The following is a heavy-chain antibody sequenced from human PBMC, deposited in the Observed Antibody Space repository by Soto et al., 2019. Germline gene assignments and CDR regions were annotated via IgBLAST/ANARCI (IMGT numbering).Heavy chain of an antibody. CDR1: GGSIIDSGSFY. Sequence: QVQMQESGPGLVKPSQTLYLTCSVSGGSIIDSGSFYWNWIRQHPGKGLEWIGYIYYSGSTYYNRSLKNRATISLDTSKNQFSLKLTSVTAADTAIYYCARGEVVASTWFDPWGQGTLVTVSS. V-gene: IGHV4-31*03. D-gene: IGHD2-15*01. J-gene: IGHJ5*02. CDR3: ARGEVVASTWFDP. CDR2: IYYSGST.